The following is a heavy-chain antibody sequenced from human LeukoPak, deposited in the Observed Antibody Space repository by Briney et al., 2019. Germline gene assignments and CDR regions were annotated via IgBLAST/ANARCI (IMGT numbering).Heavy chain of an antibody. D-gene: IGHD3-9*01. V-gene: IGHV3-23*01. J-gene: IGHJ4*02. CDR3: AKWGDFDVLTGYYVPDF. Sequence: PGASLRLSCAASGFTFSNYAMSWARQAPGKGLEWVSAITGSGGNTYYADSVKGRFTISRDNSKNTLYLQMNSLRDEDTAVYYCAKWGDFDVLTGYYVPDFWGQGTLVTVSS. CDR2: ITGSGGNT. CDR1: GFTFSNYA.